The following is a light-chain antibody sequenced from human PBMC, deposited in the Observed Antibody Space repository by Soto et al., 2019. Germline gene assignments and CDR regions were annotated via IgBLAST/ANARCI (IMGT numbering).Light chain of an antibody. CDR1: QNIKNY. CDR3: QHYNSYSEA. V-gene: IGKV1-5*01. Sequence: IQMTQSPSSLSASVGDRVTITCRTSQNIKNYLNWYQQKPGRAPKLLIYGASDLQSGVPSRFSGSGSGTEFTLTISSLQPDEFATYDCQHYNSYSEAVGQGTKVDIK. CDR2: GAS. J-gene: IGKJ1*01.